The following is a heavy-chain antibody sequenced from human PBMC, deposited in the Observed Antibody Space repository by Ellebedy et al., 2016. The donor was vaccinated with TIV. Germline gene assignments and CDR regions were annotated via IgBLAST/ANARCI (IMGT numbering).Heavy chain of an antibody. D-gene: IGHD4-17*01. CDR2: IYYSGST. J-gene: IGHJ4*02. CDR3: ARSIHDYGDYGLTLFFDL. CDR1: GGSISSYY. Sequence: MPSETLSLTCTVSGGSISSYYWSWIRQPPGKGLEWIGYIYYSGSTNYNPSLKSRVTISVDTSKNQFSLKLSSVTAADTAVYYCARSIHDYGDYGLTLFFDLWGQGTLVTVSS. V-gene: IGHV4-59*01.